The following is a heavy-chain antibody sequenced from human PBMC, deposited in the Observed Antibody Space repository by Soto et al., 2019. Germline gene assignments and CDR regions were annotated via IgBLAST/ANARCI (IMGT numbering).Heavy chain of an antibody. CDR2: ISGSGGST. J-gene: IGHJ4*02. CDR1: GFTFSSYA. CDR3: AKVNGPRASHHYFDY. V-gene: IGHV3-23*01. Sequence: GGSLRLSCAASGFTFSSYAMSWVRQAPGKGLEWVSAISGSGGSTYYAASLKGRFTISRDNSKNTLYLQMNSLRAEDTAVYYCAKVNGPRASHHYFDYWGQGTLVTVSS.